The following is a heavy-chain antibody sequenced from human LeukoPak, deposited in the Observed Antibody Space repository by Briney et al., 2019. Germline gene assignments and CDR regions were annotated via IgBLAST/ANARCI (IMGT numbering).Heavy chain of an antibody. CDR2: IKPDGSAQ. V-gene: IGHV3-7*01. CDR1: GFTFSNSW. J-gene: IGHJ4*02. CDR3: VKGSVAYTGGHFDY. D-gene: IGHD2-15*01. Sequence: GSLRLSCAASGFTFSNSWMSWVRQAPGKALEWVATIKPDGSAQYYVDSVRGRFTISRDDSKNTLYLQMNSLRPEDTAIYYCVKGSVAYTGGHFDYWGQGTLVTVSS.